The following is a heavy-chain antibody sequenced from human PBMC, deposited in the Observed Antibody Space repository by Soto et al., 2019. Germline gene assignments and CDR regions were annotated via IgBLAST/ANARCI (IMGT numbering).Heavy chain of an antibody. D-gene: IGHD2-2*01. CDR2: ISYDGDKK. Sequence: GGSLRLSCAASGFTFSDSAMHWVRQAPGKGLEWVAVISYDGDKKHYADSVKGRFTISRDNSKNTLFLQMNSLRAEDTAVYYCAKGPAIVLVPAAMNYYYGMDVWGQGTTVTVSS. V-gene: IGHV3-30*04. J-gene: IGHJ6*02. CDR3: AKGPAIVLVPAAMNYYYGMDV. CDR1: GFTFSDSA.